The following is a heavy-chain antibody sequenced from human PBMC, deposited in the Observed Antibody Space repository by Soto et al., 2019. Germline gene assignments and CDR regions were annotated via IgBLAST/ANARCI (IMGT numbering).Heavy chain of an antibody. Sequence: GGSLRLSCAASGLIFSDYAMSWVRQAPGKGLECVSAISSNGRSTYYANSVKGRFTISRDNSKNTLYLQMDSLRAEDMAVYYCARDRCTNGVCYAPSDYWGQGTLVTVSS. D-gene: IGHD2-8*01. J-gene: IGHJ4*02. CDR3: ARDRCTNGVCYAPSDY. CDR2: ISSNGRST. V-gene: IGHV3-64*01. CDR1: GLIFSDYA.